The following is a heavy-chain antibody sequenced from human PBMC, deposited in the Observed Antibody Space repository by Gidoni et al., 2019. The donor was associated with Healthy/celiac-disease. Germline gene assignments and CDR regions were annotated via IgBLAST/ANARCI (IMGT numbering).Heavy chain of an antibody. J-gene: IGHJ4*02. Sequence: EVQLVESGGGLVQHGRSLRLSCAASGFTFDDYAMHWVRQAPGKGLEWVSGISWNSGSIGYADSVTGRFTISRDNAKNSLYRQINSLRAEDTALYYCAKDGYLDWLFSMDSWGQGTLVTVSS. D-gene: IGHD3-9*01. CDR3: AKDGYLDWLFSMDS. V-gene: IGHV3-9*01. CDR1: GFTFDDYA. CDR2: ISWNSGSI.